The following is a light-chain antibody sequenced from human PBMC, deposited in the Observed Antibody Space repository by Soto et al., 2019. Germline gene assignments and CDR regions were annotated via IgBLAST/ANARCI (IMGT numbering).Light chain of an antibody. J-gene: IGLJ1*01. CDR2: EVS. V-gene: IGLV2-14*02. CDR3: TTYTSDSTYV. Sequence: QSVLTQPASVSGSPGQSITISCTGTSSDVGSYNLVSWYQQHPGKAPKLMVYEVSKRPSWVSNRFSGSKSGITASLTISGLQAEDEADYYCTTYTSDSTYVFGTGTKVTVL. CDR1: SSDVGSYNL.